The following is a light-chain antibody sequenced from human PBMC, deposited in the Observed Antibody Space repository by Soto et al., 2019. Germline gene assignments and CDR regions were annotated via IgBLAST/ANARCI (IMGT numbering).Light chain of an antibody. J-gene: IGKJ1*01. Sequence: DIVMTQSPDSLAVSLGERATINCKSSQSVLYSSNNKNYLAWYQQKPGQPPKLLIYWASTRESGVPDRFSGSGSGTDCTLTISSRQAEDVAVYYCQQYYSTPLTFGQGTKVEIK. CDR2: WAS. V-gene: IGKV4-1*01. CDR1: QSVLYSSNNKNY. CDR3: QQYYSTPLT.